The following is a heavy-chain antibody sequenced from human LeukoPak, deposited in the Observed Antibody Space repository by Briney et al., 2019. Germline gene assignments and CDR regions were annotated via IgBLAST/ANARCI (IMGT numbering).Heavy chain of an antibody. V-gene: IGHV4-39*07. Sequence: SETLSLTCTVSGGSISSSSYYWGWIRQPPGKGLEWIGSIYYSGSTYYNPSLKSRVTISVDTSKNQFSLKLSSVTAADTAVYYCARVRYYDFWSGYLVDYWGQGTLVTVSS. CDR2: IYYSGST. CDR1: GGSISSSSYY. CDR3: ARVRYYDFWSGYLVDY. J-gene: IGHJ4*02. D-gene: IGHD3-3*01.